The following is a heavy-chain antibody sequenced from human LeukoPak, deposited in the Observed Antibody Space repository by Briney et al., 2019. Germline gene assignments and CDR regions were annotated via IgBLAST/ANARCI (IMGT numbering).Heavy chain of an antibody. D-gene: IGHD2/OR15-2a*01. J-gene: IGHJ4*02. V-gene: IGHV3-64D*09. CDR2: INRPGVST. Sequence: GGPLRLSRSASGFPFSSFSMHWVRQPPGKGLEYVAAINRPGVSTYYADSVKGEFNISRDNSKNTLYLQMSSLRAEDTAVYLCGKDLRSDFMGVLGRYLSYRGQGTLVTISA. CDR3: GKDLRSDFMGVLGRYLSY. CDR1: GFPFSSFS.